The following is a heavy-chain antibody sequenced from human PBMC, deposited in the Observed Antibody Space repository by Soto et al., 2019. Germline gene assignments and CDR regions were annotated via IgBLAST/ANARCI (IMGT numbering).Heavy chain of an antibody. CDR2: IYYSGST. J-gene: IGHJ4*02. CDR1: GGSISSGGYY. D-gene: IGHD3-3*01. V-gene: IGHV4-31*03. CDR3: ASSNTIFGVVIPIDY. Sequence: SETLSLTCTVSGGSISSGGYYWSWIRQHPGKGLEWIGYIYYSGSTYYNPSLKSRVTISVDTSMNQFSLKLNSVTAADTAVYYCASSNTIFGVVIPIDYWGQGTLVTVSS.